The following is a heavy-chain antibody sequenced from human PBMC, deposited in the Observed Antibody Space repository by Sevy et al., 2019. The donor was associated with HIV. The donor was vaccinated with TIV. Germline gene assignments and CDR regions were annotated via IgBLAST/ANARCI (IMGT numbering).Heavy chain of an antibody. CDR1: GGSFSAYY. D-gene: IGHD3-3*01. Sequence: SETLSLTCAVYGGSFSAYYWSWIRQPPGKGLEWIGEIKHSGSTNYNPSLKSRVTISVDTSKNQFSLKLSSVTAADTAVYYCAGRLGGSNDYWGQGTMVTVSS. V-gene: IGHV4-34*01. J-gene: IGHJ4*02. CDR2: IKHSGST. CDR3: AGRLGGSNDY.